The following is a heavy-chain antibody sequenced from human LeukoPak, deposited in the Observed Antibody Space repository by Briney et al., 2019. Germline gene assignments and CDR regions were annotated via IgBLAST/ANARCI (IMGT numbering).Heavy chain of an antibody. D-gene: IGHD3-10*01. J-gene: IGHJ2*01. V-gene: IGHV4-61*01. CDR3: ARDGTYYYGSGSHPVWYFDL. Sequence: SETLSLTCTVSGASVSSGSYYWSWTRQPPGKGLEWIGYIYYSGSTNYNPSLKSRVTISVDTSKNQFSLKLSSVTAADTAVYYCARDGTYYYGSGSHPVWYFDLWGRGTLVTVSS. CDR2: IYYSGST. CDR1: GASVSSGSYY.